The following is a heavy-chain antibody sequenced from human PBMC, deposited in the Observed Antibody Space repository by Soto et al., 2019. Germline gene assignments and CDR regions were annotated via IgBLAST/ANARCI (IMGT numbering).Heavy chain of an antibody. J-gene: IGHJ4*02. D-gene: IGHD1-26*01. V-gene: IGHV4-30-4*01. CDR1: GGSISSGENF. Sequence: SETLSLTCTVSGGSISSGENFWNWIRHSPGKGLEWIGYIHHSGSTYYNPSLKSRLTISVDTSKNQISLKLNSVTAADTAVYYCARDTGTYPYYFDYWGQGTLVTVSS. CDR3: ARDTGTYPYYFDY. CDR2: IHHSGST.